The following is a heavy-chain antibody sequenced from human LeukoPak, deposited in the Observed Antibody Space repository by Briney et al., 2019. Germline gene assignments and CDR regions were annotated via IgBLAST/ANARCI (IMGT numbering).Heavy chain of an antibody. CDR3: ARGETAGTKAFDI. J-gene: IGHJ3*02. CDR1: GITFSSYG. CDR2: IRYDGRNK. V-gene: IGHV3-30*02. D-gene: IGHD6-19*01. Sequence: GGSLRLSCAASGITFSSYGMHWVRQAPGKGLEWVAFIRYDGRNKYYADTVKGRFTISRDNSKNRLYLQMNSLRSDDTAVYYCARGETAGTKAFDIWGQGTMVTVSS.